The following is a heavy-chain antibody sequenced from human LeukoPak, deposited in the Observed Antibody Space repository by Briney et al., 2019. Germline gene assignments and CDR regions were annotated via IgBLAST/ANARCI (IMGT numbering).Heavy chain of an antibody. V-gene: IGHV1-2*02. D-gene: IGHD1-26*01. CDR1: GYTFTVYY. CDR3: ARDPSRAKVGATVHDY. Sequence: ASVKVSCKASGYTFTVYYMHSVRQAPGQGLEWMGWINPNSGGTNYAQKFQGTVTMTKDTSISTAYMELSRLRSDDTAVYYCARDPSRAKVGATVHDYWGQGTLVTVSS. J-gene: IGHJ4*02. CDR2: INPNSGGT.